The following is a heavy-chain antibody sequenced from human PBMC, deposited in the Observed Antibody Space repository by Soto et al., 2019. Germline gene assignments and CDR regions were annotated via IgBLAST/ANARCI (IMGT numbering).Heavy chain of an antibody. J-gene: IGHJ6*02. Sequence: SETLSLTCTVSGGSISSYYWSWIRQPPGKGLEWIGYIYYSGSTNYNPSLKSRVTISVDTSKNQFSLKLSSVTAADTAVYYCARVGSSSYYYYYYGMDVWGQGTTVT. D-gene: IGHD6-13*01. CDR1: GGSISSYY. V-gene: IGHV4-59*01. CDR3: ARVGSSSYYYYYYGMDV. CDR2: IYYSGST.